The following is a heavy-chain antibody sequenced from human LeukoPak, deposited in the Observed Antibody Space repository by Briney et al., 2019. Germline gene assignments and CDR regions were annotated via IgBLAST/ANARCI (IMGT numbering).Heavy chain of an antibody. CDR3: ARGRFDY. CDR1: GFTFSTYA. V-gene: IGHV3-30*03. Sequence: GRSLRLSCAASGFTFSTYAMHWVRQAPGKGLEWVALISYDGSSQYYADSVKGRFTISRGNSKNTLYLQMNSLRAEDTAVYYCARGRFDYWGQGTLVTVSS. CDR2: ISYDGSSQ. J-gene: IGHJ4*02.